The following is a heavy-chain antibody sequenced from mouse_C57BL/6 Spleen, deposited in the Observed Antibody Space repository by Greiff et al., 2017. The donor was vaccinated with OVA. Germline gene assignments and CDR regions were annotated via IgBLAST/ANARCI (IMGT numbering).Heavy chain of an antibody. CDR1: GFTFSDYG. V-gene: IGHV5-17*01. D-gene: IGHD1-1*01. CDR2: ISSGSSTI. CDR3: ATIYYYGSSDVWYFDV. Sequence: EVQLVESGGGLVKPGGSLKLSCAASGFTFSDYGMHWVRQAPEKGLEWVAYISSGSSTIYYADTVKGRFTISRDNAKNTLFLQMTSLRSEDTAMYYCATIYYYGSSDVWYFDVWGTGTTVTVSS. J-gene: IGHJ1*03.